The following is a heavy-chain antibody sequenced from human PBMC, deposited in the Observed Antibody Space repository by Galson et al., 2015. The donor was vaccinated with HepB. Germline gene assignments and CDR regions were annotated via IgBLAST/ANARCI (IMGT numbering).Heavy chain of an antibody. CDR2: TSSDVVYG. J-gene: IGHJ6*02. D-gene: IGHD5/OR15-5a*01. CDR1: GFNFSDYC. V-gene: IGHV3-11*03. CDR3: ARHLFVKVSGTLHFCGLDV. Sequence: SLRLSCAASGFNFSDYCVSWIRQAPGKGLEWVSYTSSDVVYGNSAHAVEGRLTIARDNVWSSVYLQMSSLRAEDTAIYYCARHLFVKVSGTLHFCGLDVWGRGAAVTVSS.